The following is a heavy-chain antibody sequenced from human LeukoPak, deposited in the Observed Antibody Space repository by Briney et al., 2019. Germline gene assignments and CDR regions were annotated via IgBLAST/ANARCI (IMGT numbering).Heavy chain of an antibody. CDR3: AKDIGWELPESDYYYYYGMDV. D-gene: IGHD1-26*01. CDR2: ISYDGSNK. CDR1: GFTFSSYG. Sequence: GRSLRLSCAASGFTFSSYGMHWVRQAPGKGLEWVAVISYDGSNKYYADSVKGRFTISRDNSKNTLYLQMNSLRAEDTAVYYCAKDIGWELPESDYYYYYGMDVWGQGTTVTVSS. J-gene: IGHJ6*02. V-gene: IGHV3-30*18.